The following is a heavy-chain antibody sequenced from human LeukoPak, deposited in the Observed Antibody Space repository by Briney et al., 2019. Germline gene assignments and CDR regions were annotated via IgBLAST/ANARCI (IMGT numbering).Heavy chain of an antibody. D-gene: IGHD1-14*01. J-gene: IGHJ4*02. Sequence: ASVKASXKVSGYTLTELSMHWVRQAPGKGLEWMGGFDPEDGETIYAQKFQGRVTMTEDTSTDTAYMELSSLRSEDTAVYYCATRGNVPLAGTYPYYFDYWGQGTLVTVSS. CDR1: GYTLTELS. CDR3: ATRGNVPLAGTYPYYFDY. CDR2: FDPEDGET. V-gene: IGHV1-24*01.